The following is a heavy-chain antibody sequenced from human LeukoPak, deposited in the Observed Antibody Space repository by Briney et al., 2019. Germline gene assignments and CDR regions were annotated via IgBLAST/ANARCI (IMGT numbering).Heavy chain of an antibody. CDR1: GFTFSNYG. Sequence: SGGSLRLSCAASGFTFSNYGMHWVRQAPGKGLEWVAVISYDGSNKYYADSVKGRFTISRDNSKNTLYLQMNSLRAEDTAVYYCARGEIVVVWNWFDPWGQGTLVTVSS. J-gene: IGHJ5*02. V-gene: IGHV3-30*03. CDR3: ARGEIVVVWNWFDP. D-gene: IGHD3-22*01. CDR2: ISYDGSNK.